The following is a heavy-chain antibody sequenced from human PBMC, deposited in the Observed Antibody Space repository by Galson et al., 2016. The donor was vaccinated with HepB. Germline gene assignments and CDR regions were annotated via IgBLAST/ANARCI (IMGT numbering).Heavy chain of an antibody. D-gene: IGHD3-10*01. V-gene: IGHV3-73*01. CDR2: IRSKSNNYAT. J-gene: IGHJ6*02. CDR3: TRVGYRLWFGAPIKDYGMDV. CDR1: GFTFSNYG. Sequence: SLRLSCAASGFTFSNYGMHWVRQASGKGLEWVGRIRSKSNNYATASASSVKGRFTISRDDSKRMAFLQMNSLKTEDTAVYYCTRVGYRLWFGAPIKDYGMDVWGQGTTVTVSS.